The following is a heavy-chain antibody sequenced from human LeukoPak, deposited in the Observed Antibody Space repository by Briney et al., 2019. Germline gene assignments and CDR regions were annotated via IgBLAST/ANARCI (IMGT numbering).Heavy chain of an antibody. Sequence: GESLKISCKGSGYSFTSYWIGWVRQMPGKGLEWMGIIYPGDSDTRYSPSFQGQVTISADKSISTAYLQWSSPKASDTAMYYCARRGYSYGHGGGFFDYWGQGTLVTVSS. V-gene: IGHV5-51*01. CDR1: GYSFTSYW. CDR2: IYPGDSDT. J-gene: IGHJ4*02. D-gene: IGHD5-18*01. CDR3: ARRGYSYGHGGGFFDY.